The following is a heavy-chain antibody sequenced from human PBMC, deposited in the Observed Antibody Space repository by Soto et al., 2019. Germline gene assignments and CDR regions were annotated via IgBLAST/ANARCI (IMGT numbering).Heavy chain of an antibody. CDR1: GYTFTTSW. CDR2: IFPGDSDT. V-gene: IGHV5-51*01. Sequence: GGSLRLSCKAAGYTFTTSWIGWVRQVPGKGLEWMGVIFPGDSDTRYSPSFEGHVSISADKSITSAYLEWSTLKASDTAIYYCAAGSDYGGAFLYWGQGSLVTVSS. J-gene: IGHJ4*02. CDR3: AAGSDYGGAFLY. D-gene: IGHD6-25*01.